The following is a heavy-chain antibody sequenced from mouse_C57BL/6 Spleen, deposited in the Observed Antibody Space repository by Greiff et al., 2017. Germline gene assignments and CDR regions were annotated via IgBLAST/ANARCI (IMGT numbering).Heavy chain of an antibody. CDR3: ARAGARGFDY. CDR1: GYTFTSYW. D-gene: IGHD4-1*01. Sequence: QVQLKQPGAELVMPGASVKLSCKASGYTFTSYWMHWVKQRPGQGLEWIGEIDPSDSYTNYNQKFKGKSTLTVDKSSNTAYMQLSNLTSEDSAVYYCARAGARGFDYWGKGTTLTVAS. V-gene: IGHV1-69*01. J-gene: IGHJ2*01. CDR2: IDPSDSYT.